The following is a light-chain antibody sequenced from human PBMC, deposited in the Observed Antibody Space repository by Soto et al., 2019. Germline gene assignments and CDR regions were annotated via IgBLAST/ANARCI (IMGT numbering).Light chain of an antibody. V-gene: IGLV2-14*03. CDR2: DVS. J-gene: IGLJ1*01. CDR3: SSYTSSSTV. CDR1: SSDVGGYNY. Sequence: QSALTQPASVSGSPGQSITISCTGTSSDVGGYNYVSWYQQHPGKAPKVMIYDVSNRPSGVSNRFSGSKSGNTASLTISGLQADDEAEYYCSSYTSSSTVFGTGTKVTVL.